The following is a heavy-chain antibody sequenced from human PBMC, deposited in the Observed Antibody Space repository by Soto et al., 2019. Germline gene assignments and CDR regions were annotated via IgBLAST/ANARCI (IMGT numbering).Heavy chain of an antibody. J-gene: IGHJ2*01. CDR3: ARTPHNYCGGDCYDWYFDL. Sequence: GGSLRLSCAASGFTFSSYGMHWVRQAPGKGLEWVAVIWYDGSNKYYADSVKGRFTISRDNSKNTLYLQMNSLRAEDTAVYYCARTPHNYCGGDCYDWYFDLWGRGTLVTVSS. D-gene: IGHD2-21*02. V-gene: IGHV3-33*01. CDR2: IWYDGSNK. CDR1: GFTFSSYG.